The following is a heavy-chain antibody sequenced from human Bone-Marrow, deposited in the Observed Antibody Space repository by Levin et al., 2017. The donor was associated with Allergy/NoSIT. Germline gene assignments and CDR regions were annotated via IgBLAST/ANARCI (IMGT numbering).Heavy chain of an antibody. CDR3: ARDLATVTTPGY. J-gene: IGHJ4*02. D-gene: IGHD4-17*01. CDR1: GFTFSSYA. CDR2: ISYDGSNK. Sequence: GGSLRLSCAASGFTFSSYAMHWVRQAPGKGLEWVAVISYDGSNKYYADSVKGRFTISRDNSKNTLYLQMNSLRAEDTAVYYCARDLATVTTPGYWGQGTLVTVSS. V-gene: IGHV3-30*04.